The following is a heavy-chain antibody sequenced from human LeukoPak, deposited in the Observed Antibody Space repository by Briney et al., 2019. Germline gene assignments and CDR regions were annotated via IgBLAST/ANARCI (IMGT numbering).Heavy chain of an antibody. V-gene: IGHV3-30*02. Sequence: PGGSLRLSCAASGFTFSSYGMHWVRQAPGKGLEWVAFIRYDGSNKYYADSVKGRFTISRDNSKNTLYLQMNSLRAEDTAVYYCAKDSSWFGELYNYTDVWGKGTTVTVSS. CDR1: GFTFSSYG. CDR2: IRYDGSNK. J-gene: IGHJ6*03. CDR3: AKDSSWFGELYNYTDV. D-gene: IGHD3-10*01.